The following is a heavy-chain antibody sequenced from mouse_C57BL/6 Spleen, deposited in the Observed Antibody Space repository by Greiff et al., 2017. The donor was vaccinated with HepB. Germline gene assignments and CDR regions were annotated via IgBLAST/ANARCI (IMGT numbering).Heavy chain of an antibody. V-gene: IGHV5-4*01. CDR3: ARDAGLPFAY. Sequence: EVQVVESGGGLVKPGGSLKLSCAASGFTFSSYAMSWVRQTPEKRLEWVATISDGGSYTYYPDNVKGRFTISRDNAKNNLYLQMSHLKSEDTAMYYCARDAGLPFAYWGQGTLVTVSA. CDR1: GFTFSSYA. CDR2: ISDGGSYT. D-gene: IGHD2-4*01. J-gene: IGHJ3*01.